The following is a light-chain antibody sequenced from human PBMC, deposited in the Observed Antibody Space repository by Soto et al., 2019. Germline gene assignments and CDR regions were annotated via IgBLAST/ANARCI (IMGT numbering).Light chain of an antibody. CDR2: EVS. J-gene: IGLJ1*01. CDR3: CSYAGSSTHV. Sequence: QSVLAQPASVSGSPGQSITISCTGTSSDVGSYNFVSWYQQHPGKAPKLMISEVSKRPSGVSDRFSGSKSANTASLTISRLQGEDEADYYCCSYAGSSTHVFGAGTKVTVL. CDR1: SSDVGSYNF. V-gene: IGLV2-23*02.